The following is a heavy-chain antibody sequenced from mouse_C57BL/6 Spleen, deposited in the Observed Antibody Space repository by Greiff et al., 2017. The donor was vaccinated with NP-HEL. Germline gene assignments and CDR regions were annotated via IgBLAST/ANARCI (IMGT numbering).Heavy chain of an antibody. CDR1: GYTFTDYN. V-gene: IGHV1-22*01. CDR2: INPNNGGT. CDR3: ARSVYGYDEDGYFDV. J-gene: IGHJ1*03. Sequence: EVQLQQSGPELVKPGASVKMSCKASGYTFTDYNMHWVKQSHGKSLEWIGYINPNNGGTSYNQKFKGKATLTVNKSSSTAYMELRSLPSEDSAVYYCARSVYGYDEDGYFDVWGTGTTVTVSS. D-gene: IGHD2-2*01.